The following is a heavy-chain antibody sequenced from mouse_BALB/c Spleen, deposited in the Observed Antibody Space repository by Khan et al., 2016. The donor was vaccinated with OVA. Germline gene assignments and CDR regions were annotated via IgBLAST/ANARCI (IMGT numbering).Heavy chain of an antibody. J-gene: IGHJ3*01. Sequence: QIQLVQSGPQLKKPGETVKISCRASGYIFTDYAMHWVRQAPGKVLRWMGWINTETGEATYADDFKGRFAFSLETSATTAYLQINNLKNEDTATYFCAGRFLYWGQGTLVTVSA. CDR3: AGRFLY. CDR1: GYIFTDYA. D-gene: IGHD1-1*01. V-gene: IGHV9-2-1*01. CDR2: INTETGEA.